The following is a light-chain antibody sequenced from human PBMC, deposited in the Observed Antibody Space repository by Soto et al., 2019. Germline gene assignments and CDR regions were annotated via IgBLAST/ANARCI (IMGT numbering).Light chain of an antibody. CDR2: EAS. J-gene: IGKJ1*01. Sequence: DIQMTQSPSTLSASVGDRVTITCRASQSTSTWLAWYQQRPGKTPKLLISEASKLESGVPSRFSGSGSGTEFTLTISSLQPDDFATYYCQQYSTYPYAFGQGTKVEIK. CDR3: QQYSTYPYA. V-gene: IGKV1-5*03. CDR1: QSTSTW.